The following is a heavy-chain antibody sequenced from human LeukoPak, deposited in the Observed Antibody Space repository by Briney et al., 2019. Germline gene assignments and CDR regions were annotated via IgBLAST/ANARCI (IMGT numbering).Heavy chain of an antibody. CDR2: IYSGGST. CDR3: AREVTGTGDYFDY. Sequence: PGGSLRLSCAASGFTVSSNYMSWVRQAPGKELEWVSVIYSGGSTYYADSVKGRFTISRDNSKNTLYLQMNSLRAEDTAVYYCAREVTGTGDYFDYWGQGTLVTVSS. V-gene: IGHV3-53*01. D-gene: IGHD1-1*01. CDR1: GFTVSSNY. J-gene: IGHJ4*02.